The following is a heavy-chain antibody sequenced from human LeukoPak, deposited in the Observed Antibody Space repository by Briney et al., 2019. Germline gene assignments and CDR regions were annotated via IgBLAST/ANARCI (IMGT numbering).Heavy chain of an antibody. V-gene: IGHV4-59*01. CDR1: GGSISSYY. CDR2: IYYSGST. J-gene: IGHJ4*02. CDR3: ARIGYCTNGVCSDYFDY. Sequence: SETLSLTCTVSGGSISSYYWSWIRQPPGKGLEWIGYIYYSGSTNYNPSLKSRVTISVDTSKNQFSLKLSSVTAADTVVYYCARIGYCTNGVCSDYFDYWGQGTLVTVSS. D-gene: IGHD2-8*01.